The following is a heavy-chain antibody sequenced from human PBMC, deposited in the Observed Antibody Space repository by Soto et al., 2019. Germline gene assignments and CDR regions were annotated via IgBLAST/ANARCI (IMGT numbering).Heavy chain of an antibody. CDR1: GFSLNTNGMS. CDR2: INWDDDK. Sequence: SGPTLVNPTQTLTLTCTFSGFSLNTNGMSVSWIRQPPGKALEWLAHINWDDDKYYSTSLKTRLTISKDTSKNQVVLTMTNMDPVDTGTYYCAHRRGYSGYDVFDYWGQGTLVTVSS. D-gene: IGHD5-12*01. CDR3: AHRRGYSGYDVFDY. V-gene: IGHV2-70*12. J-gene: IGHJ4*02.